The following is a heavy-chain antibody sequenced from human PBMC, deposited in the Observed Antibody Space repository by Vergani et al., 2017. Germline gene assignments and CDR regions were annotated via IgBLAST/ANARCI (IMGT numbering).Heavy chain of an antibody. CDR2: VRNKEDGGTP. Sequence: VNLVGSGGGVVQSGRSLRLSCRASGFTFTDYGISWVRQAPGKGLEWVGFVRNKEDGGTPEHAASVKGRFTISRDDSKSIAYLQMSSLKAEDTAVYYCTRDRLDDSYAYFDYWGQGTLVTVSP. CDR3: TRDRLDDSYAYFDY. CDR1: GFTFTDYG. V-gene: IGHV3-49*04. J-gene: IGHJ4*02. D-gene: IGHD3-16*01.